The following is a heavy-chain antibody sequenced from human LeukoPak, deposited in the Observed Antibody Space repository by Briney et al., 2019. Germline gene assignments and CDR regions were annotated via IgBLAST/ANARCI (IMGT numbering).Heavy chain of an antibody. J-gene: IGHJ4*02. V-gene: IGHV3-13*01. CDR3: ARSHLYYGSGIDY. Sequence: GGSLRLSCAASGFTFSTYDVHWVRQGAGKGLEWVSAVGTAGDTYYSGSVKGRFTISRENAKNSLFLQMNSLRAGDTAVYYCARSHLYYGSGIDYWGQGTLVTVSS. CDR2: VGTAGDT. D-gene: IGHD3-10*01. CDR1: GFTFSTYD.